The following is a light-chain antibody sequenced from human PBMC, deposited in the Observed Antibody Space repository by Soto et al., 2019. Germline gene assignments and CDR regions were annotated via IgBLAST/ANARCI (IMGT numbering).Light chain of an antibody. CDR3: CSYASGSIYV. CDR2: EVG. CDR1: SSDVGAFNY. J-gene: IGLJ1*01. V-gene: IGLV2-14*01. Sequence: QPVLTQPASVSGSPGQSITISCTGTSSDVGAFNYVSWYLQYPGKAPKLMIYEVGNRPSGVSNRFSGSKSGNTASLTISGLQAEDEAYYYCCSYASGSIYVFGTGTKLTVL.